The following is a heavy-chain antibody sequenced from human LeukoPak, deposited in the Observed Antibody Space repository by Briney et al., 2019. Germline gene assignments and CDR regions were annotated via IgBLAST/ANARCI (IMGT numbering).Heavy chain of an antibody. CDR2: ISWNSGSI. J-gene: IGHJ3*02. Sequence: PGGSLRLSCAASGFTFDDYAMHWVRQAPGKGLEWVSGISWNSGSIGYADSVKGRFTISRDNAKNSLYLQMNSLRAEDMALYYCAKDRYSSSWDAFDIWGQGTMVTVSS. V-gene: IGHV3-9*03. D-gene: IGHD6-13*01. CDR3: AKDRYSSSWDAFDI. CDR1: GFTFDDYA.